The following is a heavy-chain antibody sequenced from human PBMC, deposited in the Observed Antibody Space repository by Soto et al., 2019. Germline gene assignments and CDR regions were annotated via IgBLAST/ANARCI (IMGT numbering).Heavy chain of an antibody. J-gene: IGHJ4*02. Sequence: GGSLRLSCAASGFTFSSYSMNWVRQAPGKGLEWVSYISSSSSTIYYADSVKGRFTISRDNAKNSLYLQMNSLRAEDTAVYYCARRCSSTSCYRTFDYWGQGTLVTVSS. CDR1: GFTFSSYS. D-gene: IGHD2-2*01. CDR2: ISSSSSTI. V-gene: IGHV3-48*01. CDR3: ARRCSSTSCYRTFDY.